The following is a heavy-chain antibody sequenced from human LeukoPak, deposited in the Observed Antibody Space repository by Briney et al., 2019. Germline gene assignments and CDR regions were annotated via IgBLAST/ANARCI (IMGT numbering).Heavy chain of an antibody. D-gene: IGHD3-9*01. CDR2: IYSGGST. V-gene: IGHV3-66*01. Sequence: TGGSLRLSCAASGFTVSSNYMSWVRQAPGKGQEWVSVIYSGGSTYYADSVKGGFTISRDNSKNTLYLQMNSLRAEDTAVYYCARGHNFGRLHPFDYWGQGTLVTVSS. CDR3: ARGHNFGRLHPFDY. CDR1: GFTVSSNY. J-gene: IGHJ4*02.